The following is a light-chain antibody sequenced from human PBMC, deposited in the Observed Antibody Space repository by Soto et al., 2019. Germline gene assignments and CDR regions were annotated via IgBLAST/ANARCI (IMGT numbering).Light chain of an antibody. J-gene: IGKJ4*01. CDR3: QQYNNWPLT. CDR2: GAS. CDR1: QSVSSN. V-gene: IGKV3-15*01. Sequence: EILMTQSPATLSVSPGESATLSCKASQSVSSNLAWHQQKPGQAPRLLIYGASTRATGIPARFSGSGSGTEFTLTISSLQSEDFAVYYCQQYNNWPLTFGGGTKVDIK.